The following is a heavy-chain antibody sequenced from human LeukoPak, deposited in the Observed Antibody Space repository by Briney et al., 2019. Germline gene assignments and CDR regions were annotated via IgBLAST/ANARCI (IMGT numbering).Heavy chain of an antibody. CDR1: GYTFTGYY. CDR3: ARGWRLLWPYYYYMDV. J-gene: IGHJ6*03. CDR2: INPNRGGT. Sequence: GASVKVSSKASGYTFTGYYMHWVRQAPGQGLEWMGWINPNRGGTNYAQKFQGRVTMTRDTSISTAYMELSRLRSDDTAVYYCARGWRLLWPYYYYMDVWGKGTTVTVSS. V-gene: IGHV1-2*02. D-gene: IGHD3-10*01.